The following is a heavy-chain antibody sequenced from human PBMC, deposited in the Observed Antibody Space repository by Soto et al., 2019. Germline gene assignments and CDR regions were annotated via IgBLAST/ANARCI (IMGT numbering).Heavy chain of an antibody. CDR3: ATFAVGEGGRGY. CDR1: GGSMRGQH. J-gene: IGHJ4*02. CDR2: HHSDST. D-gene: IGHD3-16*01. Sequence: QVQLQESGPGLVKPSETLSLTCTVSGGSMRGQHWSWIRQPPGKGLEWIGHHSDSTNYSPSLKSRSTISTDTSKNQFSLKRSSVPAADAAVYYCATFAVGEGGRGYWGQGTLVTVSS. V-gene: IGHV4-4*09.